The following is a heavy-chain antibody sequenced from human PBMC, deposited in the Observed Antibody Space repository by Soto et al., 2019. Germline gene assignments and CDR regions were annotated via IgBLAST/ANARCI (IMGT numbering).Heavy chain of an antibody. J-gene: IGHJ5*02. CDR1: GFTVSSYG. CDR2: INTNGGST. Sequence: GGSLRLSCAASGFTVSSYGMSWVRQAPGKGLEWGSAINTNGGSTFYADSVKGRFTISRDNSKNTLYLQMNSLRAEDTAVYYCAKGFYDSSGNHPHWFDPWGQGTLVTASS. D-gene: IGHD3-22*01. V-gene: IGHV3-23*01. CDR3: AKGFYDSSGNHPHWFDP.